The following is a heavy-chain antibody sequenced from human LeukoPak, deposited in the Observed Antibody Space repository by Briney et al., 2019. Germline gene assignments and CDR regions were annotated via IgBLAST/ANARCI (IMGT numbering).Heavy chain of an antibody. Sequence: GASVKVSCKASGFTFTSSAVQWVRQARGQRLGWIGWIVVGSGNTNYAQKFQERVTITRDMSTNTAYMELSSLRSEDTAVYYCAARSSYSSGWNFDYWGQGTLVTVSS. J-gene: IGHJ4*02. V-gene: IGHV1-58*01. CDR2: IVVGSGNT. D-gene: IGHD6-19*01. CDR3: AARSSYSSGWNFDY. CDR1: GFTFTSSA.